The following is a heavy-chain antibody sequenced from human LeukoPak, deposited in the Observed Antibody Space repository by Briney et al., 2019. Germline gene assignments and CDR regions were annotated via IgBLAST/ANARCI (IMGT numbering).Heavy chain of an antibody. V-gene: IGHV4-4*02. CDR3: ARVGNGDSSPFGFDY. CDR1: GGSISSTNW. J-gene: IGHJ4*02. CDR2: NYQSGST. D-gene: IGHD4-17*01. Sequence: PSETLSPTCAVSGGSISSTNWWCWRRPPPGGVLEWMGENYQSGSTNYTPSLKSSITISVDKSKNQFSLDLSSVTAADTAVYYCARVGNGDSSPFGFDYWGQGTLVTVSS.